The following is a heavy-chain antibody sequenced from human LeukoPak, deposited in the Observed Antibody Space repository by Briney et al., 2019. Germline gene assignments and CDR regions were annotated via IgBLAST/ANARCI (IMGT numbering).Heavy chain of an antibody. D-gene: IGHD6-19*01. CDR2: IRSKLYGGTT. CDR1: GFTFCDYV. Sequence: PGGSLRLSCTTSGFTFCDYVMSWFRQAPGTGLQWVGFIRSKLYGGTTEYAASVRGRFTISRDDSKSIAYPQMNSLKTEDTAMYYCTRSSGYTSGWYFDYWGQGTPVTVSS. CDR3: TRSSGYTSGWYFDY. J-gene: IGHJ4*02. V-gene: IGHV3-49*03.